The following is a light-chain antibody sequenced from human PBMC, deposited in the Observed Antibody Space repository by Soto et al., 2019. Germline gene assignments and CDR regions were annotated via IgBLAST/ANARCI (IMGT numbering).Light chain of an antibody. J-gene: IGKJ3*01. CDR2: GAS. CDR3: QQRSNWPFT. Sequence: DIVLTHSPGTLSFSPLERERLXFKPSQSVNNNYLAWYRQKPGQAPRLLIYGASTRATGIPARFSGSGSGTEFTLTISSLQSEDFAVYYCQQRSNWPFTFGPGTKVD. CDR1: QSVNNNY. V-gene: IGKV3D-20*02.